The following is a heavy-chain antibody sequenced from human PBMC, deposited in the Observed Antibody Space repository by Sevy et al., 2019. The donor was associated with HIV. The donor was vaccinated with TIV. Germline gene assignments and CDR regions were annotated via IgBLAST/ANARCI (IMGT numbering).Heavy chain of an antibody. V-gene: IGHV1-24*01. J-gene: IGHJ4*02. D-gene: IGHD3-22*01. CDR3: ATTKDYHDSSGSPFDY. Sequence: ASVKVSCKVSGYTLSQLSMHWVRQAPGKGLEWMGSFEPEDDETIYAQKFQGRVTMTEDRSTDPAYMELGSLRSEDTAVYYCATTKDYHDSSGSPFDYWGQGTLVTVSS. CDR2: FEPEDDET. CDR1: GYTLSQLS.